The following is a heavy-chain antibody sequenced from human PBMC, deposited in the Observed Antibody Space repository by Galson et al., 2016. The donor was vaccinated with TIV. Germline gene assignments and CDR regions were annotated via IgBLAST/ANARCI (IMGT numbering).Heavy chain of an antibody. D-gene: IGHD2-15*01. Sequence: SVKVSCTASGYTFLSYDINWVRQAPGQGLEWMGWMSPHSGNTGYSQKFLGRVSMTRNMSINTAYMELSSLRSEDTAVYYCARGTCGSYSYGLDNWGQGTTVTVSS. V-gene: IGHV1-8*01. CDR1: GYTFLSYD. CDR3: ARGTCGSYSYGLDN. CDR2: MSPHSGNT. J-gene: IGHJ6*02.